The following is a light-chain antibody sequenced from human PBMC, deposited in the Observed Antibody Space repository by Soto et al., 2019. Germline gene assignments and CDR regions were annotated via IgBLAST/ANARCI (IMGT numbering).Light chain of an antibody. CDR3: SSYTGSTSSYV. V-gene: IGLV2-14*01. CDR1: SSDVGGYDS. Sequence: QSALTQPASVSGSPGQSITISCTGSSSDVGGYDSVSWYQQHPGKAPQLMIYEVTNRPSGVSDRFSGSKSGNTAALTISGLQAEDEADYYCSSYTGSTSSYVFGAGTQLTVL. J-gene: IGLJ1*01. CDR2: EVT.